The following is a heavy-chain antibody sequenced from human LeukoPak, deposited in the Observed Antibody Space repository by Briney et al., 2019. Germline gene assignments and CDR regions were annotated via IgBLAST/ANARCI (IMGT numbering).Heavy chain of an antibody. D-gene: IGHD6-19*01. CDR1: GYTLTELS. V-gene: IGHV1-24*01. J-gene: IGHJ6*02. CDR3: ATGVSSDYGMDV. Sequence: ASVKVSCKVSGYTLTELSMHWVRQAPGKGLEWMGGFDPEDGETIYAQEFQGRVTMTEDTSTDTAYMELSSLRSEDTAVYYCATGVSSDYGMDVWGQGTTVTVSS. CDR2: FDPEDGET.